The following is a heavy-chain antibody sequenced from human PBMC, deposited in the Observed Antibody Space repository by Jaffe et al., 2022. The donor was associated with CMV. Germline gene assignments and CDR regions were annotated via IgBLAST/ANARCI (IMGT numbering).Heavy chain of an antibody. J-gene: IGHJ2*01. Sequence: QVQLQESGPGLVKPSETLSLTCTVSGGSISGYYWTWIRQPPGKGLEWIGYIYYTGSTNYNPSLKSRVTISVDTSKNQFSLKLSSVTAADTAVYYCARLVGATDFDLWGRGTLVTVSS. CDR1: GGSISGYY. V-gene: IGHV4-59*08. CDR2: IYYTGST. D-gene: IGHD1-26*01. CDR3: ARLVGATDFDL.